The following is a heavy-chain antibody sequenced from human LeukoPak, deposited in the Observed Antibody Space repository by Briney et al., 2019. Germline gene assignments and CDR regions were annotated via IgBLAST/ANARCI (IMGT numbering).Heavy chain of an antibody. Sequence: PSETLSLTCTVSGGSLHNYYWSWIRQPPGKGLEWIGYIDYSGSTNYNPSLKSRVTISVDTSQNQFSLKLSSVTAADTAVYYCARASYSYDINGWVPFDYWGQGTLVTVSS. V-gene: IGHV4-59*08. CDR2: IDYSGST. CDR3: ARASYSYDINGWVPFDY. J-gene: IGHJ4*02. CDR1: GGSLHNYY. D-gene: IGHD3-22*01.